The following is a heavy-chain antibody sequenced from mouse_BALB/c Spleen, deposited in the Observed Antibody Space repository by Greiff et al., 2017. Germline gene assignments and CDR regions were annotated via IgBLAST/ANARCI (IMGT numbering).Heavy chain of an antibody. CDR1: GYTFSSYW. J-gene: IGHJ4*01. CDR3: ARSRGYPYSLDY. Sequence: VRLVESGAELMKPGASVKISCKATGYTFSSYWIEWVKQRPGHGLEWIGEILPGSGSTNYNEKFKGKATLTADKSSNTAYMQLRSLTSEDSAVYYCARSRGYPYSLDYWGQGTPVTVSS. D-gene: IGHD2-14*01. V-gene: IGHV1-9*01. CDR2: ILPGSGST.